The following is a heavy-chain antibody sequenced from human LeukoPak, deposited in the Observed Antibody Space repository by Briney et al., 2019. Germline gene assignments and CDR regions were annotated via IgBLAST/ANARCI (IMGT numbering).Heavy chain of an antibody. CDR3: AKDQDIVVVVAATSYYYYYMDV. CDR1: GFTFSSYG. D-gene: IGHD2-15*01. CDR2: ISGSGGST. J-gene: IGHJ6*03. Sequence: GGSLRLSCAASGFTFSSYGMSWVRQAPGKGLGWVSAISGSGGSTYYADSVKGRFTISRDNSKNTLYLQMNSLRAEDTAVYYCAKDQDIVVVVAATSYYYYYMDVWVKGTTVTISS. V-gene: IGHV3-23*01.